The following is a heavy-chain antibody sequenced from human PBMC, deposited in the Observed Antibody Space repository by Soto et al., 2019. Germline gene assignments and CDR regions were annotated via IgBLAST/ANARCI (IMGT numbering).Heavy chain of an antibody. Sequence: PSETLSLTCTVSGRSISSVNYYWSWIRQPPGKGLEWIGFIYHSGSTDYSGSTDYNPSLKTRVTISIDTSKNQFSLKLSSVTAVDTAVYYCARAPLLPDTWYYDTSGLFETWGQGTLVTVSS. CDR3: ARAPLLPDTWYYDTSGLFET. D-gene: IGHD3-22*01. V-gene: IGHV4-61*01. CDR2: IYHSGSTDYSGST. J-gene: IGHJ5*02. CDR1: GRSISSVNYY.